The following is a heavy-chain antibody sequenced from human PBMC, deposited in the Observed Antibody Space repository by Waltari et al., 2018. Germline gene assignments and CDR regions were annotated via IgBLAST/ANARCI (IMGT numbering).Heavy chain of an antibody. V-gene: IGHV3-15*07. Sequence: DVQMVESGGGLVKRGGSLRLPCSVPGISFTDAWMNGVRQAPGRGLEWIGRIKDKADGGTIDYAAPVKGRFTISRDDSKNMTYLQMNSLKPDDTGVYFCLYDPSVWGQGTLVTVSS. D-gene: IGHD5-12*01. CDR1: GISFTDAW. CDR3: LYDPSV. CDR2: IKDKADGGTI. J-gene: IGHJ4*02.